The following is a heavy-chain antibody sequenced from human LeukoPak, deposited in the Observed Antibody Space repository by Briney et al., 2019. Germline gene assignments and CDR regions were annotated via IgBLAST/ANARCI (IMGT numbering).Heavy chain of an antibody. D-gene: IGHD2-15*01. CDR3: ARSYCSGGSCYEDY. CDR2: ISGGGDST. J-gene: IGHJ4*02. V-gene: IGHV3-23*01. CDR1: GFTFSTYA. Sequence: GESLRLSCAASGFTFSTYAMSWVRQAPGKGLEWVSGISGGGDSTYYADSVKGRFTISRGNAKNSLYLQMNSLRAEDTAVYYCARSYCSGGSCYEDYWGQGTLVTVSS.